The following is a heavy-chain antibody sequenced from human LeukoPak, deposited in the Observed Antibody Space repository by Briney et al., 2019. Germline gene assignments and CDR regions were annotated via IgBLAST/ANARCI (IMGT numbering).Heavy chain of an antibody. Sequence: SQTLSLTCAISGDSVSNNSATWNWIRQSPSRGLEWLGSTYYRSKWYNDYALSVKSRITINPDTSKNQLSLQLNSVTPEDTAVYYCARVFYYGSGIPYAMDVWGQGTTVTVSS. CDR2: TYYRSKWYN. J-gene: IGHJ6*02. V-gene: IGHV6-1*01. D-gene: IGHD3-10*01. CDR3: ARVFYYGSGIPYAMDV. CDR1: GDSVSNNSAT.